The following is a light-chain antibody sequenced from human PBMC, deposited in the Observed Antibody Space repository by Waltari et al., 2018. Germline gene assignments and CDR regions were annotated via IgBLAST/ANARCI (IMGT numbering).Light chain of an antibody. CDR1: QNLSSSH. V-gene: IGKV3-20*01. CDR2: GAS. Sequence: EIVLTQSPGTLSLSPGDGATLSCRASQNLSSSHLAWYLQKPGQAPRLLMNGASRWATGIPDRFSGSGSGTDFTLTISRLEPEDFAVFYCHQFGESPDTFGQGTRLEIK. J-gene: IGKJ5*01. CDR3: HQFGESPDT.